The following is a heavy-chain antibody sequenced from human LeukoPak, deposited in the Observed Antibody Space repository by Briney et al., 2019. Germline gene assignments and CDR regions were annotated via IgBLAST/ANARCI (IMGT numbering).Heavy chain of an antibody. V-gene: IGHV4-59*08. J-gene: IGHJ5*02. CDR3: ARLIGSSWYRTGFDP. Sequence: PSETLSLTCTVSGGSISSYYWSWIRQPPGKGLGWIGYIYYSGSTNYNPSLKSRVTISVDTSKNQFSLKLSSVTAADTAVYYCARLIGSSWYRTGFDPWGQGTLVTVSS. CDR1: GGSISSYY. CDR2: IYYSGST. D-gene: IGHD6-13*01.